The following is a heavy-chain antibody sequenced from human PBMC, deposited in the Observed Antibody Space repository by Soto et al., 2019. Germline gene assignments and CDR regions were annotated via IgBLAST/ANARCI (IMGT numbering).Heavy chain of an antibody. Sequence: GGSLRLSCAASGFSFSIYAMHWVRQAPGKGLEWVSGISGGGGSTYYADSVKGRFTISRDNSKNTLYLQMNSLRVEDTAVYYCYHLGYCISTSCRNFDYWGQGTLVTVSS. D-gene: IGHD2-2*01. CDR3: YHLGYCISTSCRNFDY. J-gene: IGHJ4*02. CDR2: ISGGGGST. V-gene: IGHV3-23*01. CDR1: GFSFSIYA.